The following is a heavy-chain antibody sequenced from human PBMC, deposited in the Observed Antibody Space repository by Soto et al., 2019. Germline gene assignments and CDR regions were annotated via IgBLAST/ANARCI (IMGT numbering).Heavy chain of an antibody. J-gene: IGHJ4*02. Sequence: GASEKVSCKASGFTFTISAGQWVRQARGQRLEWIGWIAVGSGNTNYAQKFQERVTITRDMSTSTAYMELSSLRSEDTAVYYCAASPHSGSFRYWGQGALVTVSS. CDR3: AASPHSGSFRY. V-gene: IGHV1-58*01. CDR1: GFTFTISA. D-gene: IGHD1-26*01. CDR2: IAVGSGNT.